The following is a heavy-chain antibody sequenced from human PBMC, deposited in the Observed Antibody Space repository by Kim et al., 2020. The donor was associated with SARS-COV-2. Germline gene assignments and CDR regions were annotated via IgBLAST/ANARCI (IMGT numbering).Heavy chain of an antibody. CDR3: ARSVGSGRESA. Sequence: GGSLRLSCVGSGFSFSNYWMSWVRQAPGKGLEWLANIKHDATEKYYMDSVKGRFTISRDNAENSVYLQMNSLRGDDTALYYCARSVGSGRESAWGQGTRVTVSS. CDR1: GFSFSNYW. J-gene: IGHJ5*02. D-gene: IGHD3-10*01. V-gene: IGHV3-7*03. CDR2: IKHDATEK.